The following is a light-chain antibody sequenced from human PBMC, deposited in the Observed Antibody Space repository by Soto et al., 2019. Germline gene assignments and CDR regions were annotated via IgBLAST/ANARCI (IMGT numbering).Light chain of an antibody. CDR3: SSYGGSNTVV. Sequence: QSVLTQPPSASGSPGQSVTISCTGSSSDVGGYNYVPWYQHHPAKAPNPMIYEASKRPSGVPDRLSGSKSGNTASLTVSGLQAEDEADYYCSSYGGSNTVVFGGGTKVTVL. CDR2: EAS. V-gene: IGLV2-8*01. CDR1: SSDVGGYNY. J-gene: IGLJ2*01.